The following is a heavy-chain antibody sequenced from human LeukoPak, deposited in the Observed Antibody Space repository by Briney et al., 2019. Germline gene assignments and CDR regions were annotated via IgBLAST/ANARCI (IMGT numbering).Heavy chain of an antibody. CDR1: GYSFTVKF. V-gene: IGHV1-2*02. CDR2: IEPNSGGA. J-gene: IGHJ4*02. Sequence: ASVKVSCTTSGYSFTVKFLHWLRQAPGQGLEWMGGIEPNSGGAGYGQNFRGRVTVTRDTSVSTAYMELSRLRSDDTAVYYCAIENYYDSSGYSKAFDYWGQGTLVTVSS. D-gene: IGHD3-22*01. CDR3: AIENYYDSSGYSKAFDY.